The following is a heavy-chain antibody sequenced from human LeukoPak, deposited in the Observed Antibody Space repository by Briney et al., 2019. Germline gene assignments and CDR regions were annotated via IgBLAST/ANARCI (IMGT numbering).Heavy chain of an antibody. V-gene: IGHV4-59*08. CDR1: GGSISSYY. CDR3: ARRRGGGLRETLDY. CDR2: IYYSGST. D-gene: IGHD3-10*01. Sequence: PSENLSLTCTVSGGSISSYYWSWIRQPPGKGLEWIGYIYYSGSTNYNPSLKSRVTISVDTSKNQFSLKLSSVTAADTAVYYCARRRGGGLRETLDYWGQGTLVTVSS. J-gene: IGHJ4*02.